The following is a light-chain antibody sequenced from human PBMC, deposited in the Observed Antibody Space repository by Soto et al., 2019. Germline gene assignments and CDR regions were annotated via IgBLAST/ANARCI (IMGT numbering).Light chain of an antibody. J-gene: IGKJ2*01. V-gene: IGKV3-20*01. CDR3: QQATSFPYT. CDR2: GAS. Sequence: VLTQSPGTLSLSPGERATLSCRASQSVTSTYLAWYQQKPGQAPRLLIYGASSRATGVPDRFSGSGSGTDFTLTISRLEPEDFATYYCQQATSFPYTLGQGTKLEIK. CDR1: QSVTSTY.